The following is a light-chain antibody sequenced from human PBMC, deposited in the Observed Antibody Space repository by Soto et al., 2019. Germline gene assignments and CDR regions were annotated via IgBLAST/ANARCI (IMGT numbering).Light chain of an antibody. V-gene: IGKV3-15*01. CDR1: QSVSSN. CDR2: GAS. J-gene: IGKJ1*01. CDR3: QHYNNWPPWT. Sequence: EIVMTQSPATLSVSPGERATLSCRASQSVSSNLAWYQQKPGQAPRLLIYGASTRATGIPARFSGSGSGTEFTIIISSLQSEDFAIYYCQHYNNWPPWTFGQGTKVEIK.